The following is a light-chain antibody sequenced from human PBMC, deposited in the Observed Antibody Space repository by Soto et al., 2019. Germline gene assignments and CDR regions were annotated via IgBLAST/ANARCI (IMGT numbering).Light chain of an antibody. Sequence: QLVLTQPPSVSGAPGQRVTISCTESSSNIGAGYDVHWYQQLPGTAPKLLIYGNSNRPSGVPDRFSGSKSGTSASLAITWLQAEDEADYYCQSYDSSLSGWKVFGGGTKLTVL. CDR1: SSNIGAGYD. V-gene: IGLV1-40*01. CDR2: GNS. J-gene: IGLJ2*01. CDR3: QSYDSSLSGWKV.